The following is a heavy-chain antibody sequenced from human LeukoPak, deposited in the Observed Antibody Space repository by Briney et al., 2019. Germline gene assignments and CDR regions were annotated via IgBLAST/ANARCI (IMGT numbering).Heavy chain of an antibody. Sequence: ASVKVSCKASGYTFTSYDINWVRRATGQGLEWMGWMNPNSGGTNYAQKFQGRVTMTRDTSISTAYMELSRLRSDDTAVYYCARVPFDYFDYWGQGTLVTVSS. V-gene: IGHV1-2*02. CDR3: ARVPFDYFDY. J-gene: IGHJ4*02. CDR1: GYTFTSYD. CDR2: MNPNSGGT.